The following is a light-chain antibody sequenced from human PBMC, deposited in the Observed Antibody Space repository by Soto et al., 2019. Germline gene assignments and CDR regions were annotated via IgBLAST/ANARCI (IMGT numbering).Light chain of an antibody. J-gene: IGKJ1*01. CDR2: GAS. Sequence: EIVLTQSPATLFVSPGERATLYWRAIQSVSSNLAWYQQKPGQAPRLLIYGASTRANGIPARFSGSRSGTELTLTISSLQSEDFAVYDGQQYNNCPPWTFGRGTKVDIK. CDR3: QQYNNCPPWT. CDR1: QSVSSN. V-gene: IGKV3-15*01.